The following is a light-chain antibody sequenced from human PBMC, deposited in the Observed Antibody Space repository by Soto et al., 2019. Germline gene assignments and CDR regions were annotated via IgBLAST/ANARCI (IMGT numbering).Light chain of an antibody. CDR1: SSDVGNYNL. V-gene: IGLV2-23*02. Sequence: QSALTQPASVSGSPGQSITISCTGTSSDVGNYNLVSWYQHQPGKAPKLMIYEVSKWPSGVSNRFSGSKSGNTASLTISGLQAEDEADYYCGSYAGRSTFVFGGGTKLTVL. CDR3: GSYAGRSTFV. J-gene: IGLJ3*02. CDR2: EVS.